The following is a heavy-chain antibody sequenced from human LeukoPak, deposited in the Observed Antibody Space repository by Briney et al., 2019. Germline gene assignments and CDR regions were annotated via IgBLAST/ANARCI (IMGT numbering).Heavy chain of an antibody. Sequence: KASETLSLTCTVSGGSISSSSYYWGWIRQPPGKGLEWIGSLYYSGSTYYNPSLKSRVTISVDTSKNQFFLKLSSVTAADMAVYYCARHVQSTPYYYDSHGLPSFDYWGQGTLVTVSS. D-gene: IGHD3-22*01. V-gene: IGHV4-39*01. CDR2: LYYSGST. CDR3: ARHVQSTPYYYDSHGLPSFDY. J-gene: IGHJ4*02. CDR1: GGSISSSSYY.